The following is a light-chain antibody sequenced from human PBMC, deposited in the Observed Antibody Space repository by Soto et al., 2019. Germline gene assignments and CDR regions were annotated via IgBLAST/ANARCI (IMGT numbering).Light chain of an antibody. J-gene: IGKJ1*01. CDR1: QSVGGNF. CDR2: GAS. CDR3: QHYGSSPWT. V-gene: IGKV3-20*01. Sequence: EIVLTQSPGTLSFSPGERATLSCRASQSVGGNFLAWYQQKPGQAPRLLIYGASSRATGIPDRFSGSGSGTDFTLTISRLEPEDFAVYYCQHYGSSPWTFGQGIEVEIK.